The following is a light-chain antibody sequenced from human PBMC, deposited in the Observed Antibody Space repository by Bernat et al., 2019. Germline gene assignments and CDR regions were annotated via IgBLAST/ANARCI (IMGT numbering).Light chain of an antibody. V-gene: IGKV1-9*01. Sequence: DIQLTQSPSFLSASVRDGVTITCRASQGISSSLAWYQQKPGKAPKLLIYAASTLQSGVPSRFSGSGSGTEFTLTISSLQPEDFATYYCQQFDSYPRTFGQGTKVEIK. CDR1: QGISSS. J-gene: IGKJ1*01. CDR2: AAS. CDR3: QQFDSYPRT.